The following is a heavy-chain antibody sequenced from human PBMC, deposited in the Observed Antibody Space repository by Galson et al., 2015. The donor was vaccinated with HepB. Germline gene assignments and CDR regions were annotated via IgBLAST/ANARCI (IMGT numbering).Heavy chain of an antibody. CDR1: GGTFSRFI. D-gene: IGHD2-15*01. CDR3: GRSPYLVVGPPAIPFGY. V-gene: IGHV1-69*13. J-gene: IGHJ4*02. Sequence: SVKVSCKASGGTFSRFILSWVRQAPGQGLEWIGGDIPLFATIKYAQQFQDRVTISADESTSTTYLEMSNLRSDDTAIYYCGRSPYLVVGPPAIPFGYWGQGTLVTVSS. CDR2: DIPLFATI.